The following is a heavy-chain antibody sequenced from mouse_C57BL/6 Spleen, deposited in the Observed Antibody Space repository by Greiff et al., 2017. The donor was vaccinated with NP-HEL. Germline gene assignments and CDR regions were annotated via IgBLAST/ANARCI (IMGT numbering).Heavy chain of an antibody. J-gene: IGHJ3*01. Sequence: QVQLQQPGAELVRPGSSVKLSCKASGYTFTSYWMHWVKQRPIQGLEWIGNIDPSDSETHYNQKFKDKATLTVDKSSSTAYMQLSSLTSEDSAVYYCARTEEDYYGSSSWFAYWGKGTLVTVS. CDR3: ARTEEDYYGSSSWFAY. V-gene: IGHV1-52*01. CDR2: IDPSDSET. CDR1: GYTFTSYW. D-gene: IGHD1-1*01.